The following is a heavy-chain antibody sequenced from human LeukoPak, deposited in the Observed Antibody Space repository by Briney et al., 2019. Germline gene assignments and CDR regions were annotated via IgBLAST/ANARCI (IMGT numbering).Heavy chain of an antibody. CDR3: AKASTVTTLFAY. J-gene: IGHJ4*02. Sequence: GGSLRLSCAASGFTFSSYAMSWVRQAPGKGLEWVSTISGSGANINYADSVKGRFTISRDNFKNTLYVQMNSLRAEDTAVYYCAKASTVTTLFAYWGQGTLVTVSS. CDR2: ISGSGANI. D-gene: IGHD4-17*01. CDR1: GFTFSSYA. V-gene: IGHV3-23*01.